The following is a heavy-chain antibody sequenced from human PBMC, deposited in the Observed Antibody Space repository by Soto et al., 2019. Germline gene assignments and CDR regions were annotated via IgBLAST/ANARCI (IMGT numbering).Heavy chain of an antibody. J-gene: IGHJ3*01. CDR1: GFSFSADGVG. Sequence: QITLKESGPTLVKPTQTLTLTCIFSGFSFSADGVGVGWIRQPPGKALEWLALIYWDDETRYSPSLKSRLTITKDTSKNPVVLTMTNMDPVYTGTYYCAHAFGGTSWPNDAFVVWGQGTVVTVSS. V-gene: IGHV2-5*02. D-gene: IGHD2-2*01. CDR2: IYWDDET. CDR3: AHAFGGTSWPNDAFVV.